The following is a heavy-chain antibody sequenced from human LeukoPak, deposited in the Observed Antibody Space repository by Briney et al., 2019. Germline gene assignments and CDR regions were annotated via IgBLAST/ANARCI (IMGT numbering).Heavy chain of an antibody. V-gene: IGHV1-69*05. J-gene: IGHJ6*03. CDR3: ARGGQHPAKYYYYYYMDV. Sequence: SVKVSCKASGGTFISYAISWVRQAPGQGLEWVGGIIPIFGTANYAQKFQGRVTITTDESTSAAYMELSSLRSEDTAVYYCARGGQHPAKYYYYYYMDVWGKGTTVTVSS. D-gene: IGHD6-13*01. CDR2: IIPIFGTA. CDR1: GGTFISYA.